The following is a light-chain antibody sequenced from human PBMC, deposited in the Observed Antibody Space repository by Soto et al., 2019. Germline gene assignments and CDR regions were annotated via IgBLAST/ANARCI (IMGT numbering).Light chain of an antibody. J-gene: IGKJ5*01. CDR1: QSISTY. V-gene: IGKV1-39*01. Sequence: DIQITHSPSSLSAHVLYRVTITSRASQSISTYLNWYEQKPGKAPKLLIYAASSLQSGVPSRFSGSGSGTDFTLTISSLQLEDFATYYCQQSSSTPITFGQGTRLEIK. CDR3: QQSSSTPIT. CDR2: AAS.